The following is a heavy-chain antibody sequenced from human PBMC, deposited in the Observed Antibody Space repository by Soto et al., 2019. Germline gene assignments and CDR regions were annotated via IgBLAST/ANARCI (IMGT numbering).Heavy chain of an antibody. Sequence: GGSLRLSCTASGFTFGDYAMSWFRQAPGKGLEWVGFIRSKAYGGTTEYAASVKGRFTISRDDSKSIAYLQMNSLKTEDTAVYYCTRVPHVLRYFDWLFPFDYWGQGTLVTVSS. CDR1: GFTFGDYA. CDR3: TRVPHVLRYFDWLFPFDY. V-gene: IGHV3-49*03. CDR2: IRSKAYGGTT. D-gene: IGHD3-9*01. J-gene: IGHJ4*02.